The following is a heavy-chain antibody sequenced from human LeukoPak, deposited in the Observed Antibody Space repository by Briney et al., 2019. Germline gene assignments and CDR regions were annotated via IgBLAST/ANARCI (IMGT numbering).Heavy chain of an antibody. V-gene: IGHV3-30*02. CDR2: IRYDGSNK. Sequence: GGSLRLSCAASGFTFSSCGMHWVRQAPGKGLEWVAFIRYDGSNKYYADSVKGRFTISRDNSKNTLSLQMNSLRAEDTAVYYCASEGFKQQLVRVIRWFDPWGQGTLVTVSS. CDR1: GFTFSSCG. CDR3: ASEGFKQQLVRVIRWFDP. J-gene: IGHJ5*02. D-gene: IGHD6-13*01.